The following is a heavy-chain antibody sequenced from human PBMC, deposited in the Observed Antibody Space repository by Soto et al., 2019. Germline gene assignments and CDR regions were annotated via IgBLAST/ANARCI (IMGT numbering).Heavy chain of an antibody. Sequence: EVQLVESGGGLVQPGESLRLSCAASGFIFSDFWMNWVRQAPGKGLEWVANIKQDGSEKNYVDSVEGRFTISRDNAQKSLYLEMNSLRTEDTAVYYCARDRWDYSTPYYYYDMGVWGPGTTVTVSS. CDR2: IKQDGSEK. J-gene: IGHJ6*02. CDR1: GFIFSDFW. D-gene: IGHD4-4*01. V-gene: IGHV3-7*05. CDR3: ARDRWDYSTPYYYYDMGV.